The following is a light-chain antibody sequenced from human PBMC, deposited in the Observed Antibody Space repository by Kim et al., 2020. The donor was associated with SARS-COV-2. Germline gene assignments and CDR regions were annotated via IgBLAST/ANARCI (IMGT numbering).Light chain of an antibody. CDR1: KLGAKY. Sequence: SYELTQPPSVSVSPGQTASITCSGDKLGAKYACWYQQKPGQSPVLVIYQDSKRPSGIPERFSGSNSGNTATLTISGTQAMDEADYYCQAWDSSTDVVFGG. J-gene: IGLJ2*01. CDR3: QAWDSSTDVV. CDR2: QDS. V-gene: IGLV3-1*01.